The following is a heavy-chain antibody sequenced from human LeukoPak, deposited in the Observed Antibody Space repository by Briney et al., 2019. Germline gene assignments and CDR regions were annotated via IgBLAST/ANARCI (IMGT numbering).Heavy chain of an antibody. J-gene: IGHJ5*02. V-gene: IGHV5-51*01. CDR1: GYTFSTYW. D-gene: IGHD3-10*01. Sequence: PGESLKISCKDSGYTFSTYWVGWVRQMPGKGLEYMGIIFPGTSEVRYGPAFQGQVTISADWSISTAYLQWTSLKASDTAMYYCARHTGRPQAGWFDPWGQGTLVTVSS. CDR2: IFPGTSEV. CDR3: ARHTGRPQAGWFDP.